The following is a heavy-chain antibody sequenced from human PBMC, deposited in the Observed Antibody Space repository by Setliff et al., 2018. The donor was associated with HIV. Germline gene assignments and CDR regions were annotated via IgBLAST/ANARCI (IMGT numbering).Heavy chain of an antibody. J-gene: IGHJ3*01. CDR2: ILDSGST. CDR3: ARVPSWGSAPFAYGV. D-gene: IGHD7-27*01. CDR1: GASISSGGYY. V-gene: IGHV4-31*03. Sequence: SETLSLTCTVSGASISSGGYYWNWIRQLPGKGLEWIGYILDSGSTYYNPSLRGRLSMSIDTSANQFSVELTSVTAADTALYFCARVPSWGSAPFAYGVWGLVTMVTVSS.